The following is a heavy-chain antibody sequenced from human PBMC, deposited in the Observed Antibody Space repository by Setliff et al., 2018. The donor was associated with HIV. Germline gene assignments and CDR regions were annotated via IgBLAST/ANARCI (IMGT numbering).Heavy chain of an antibody. V-gene: IGHV4-31*03. CDR2: IHHSGST. D-gene: IGHD3-16*02. J-gene: IGHJ4*02. CDR1: GGSISSSDFY. Sequence: SETLSLTCTVSGGSISSSDFYWSWIRQHPGKALEWIGYIHHSGSTFYNPSLKSRLTISINTSKSQFSLRLSSVTAADTAVYYCASGWVRQSRRFGGVIVLPPFDYWGQGTLVTV. CDR3: ASGWVRQSRRFGGVIVLPPFDY.